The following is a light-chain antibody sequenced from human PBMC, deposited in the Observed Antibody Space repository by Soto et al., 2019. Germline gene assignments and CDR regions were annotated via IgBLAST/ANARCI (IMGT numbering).Light chain of an antibody. CDR2: AAS. V-gene: IGKV1-NL1*01. CDR3: QQFSSYPLT. J-gene: IGKJ4*01. Sequence: DIQMTQSPSTLSASVGDRVTITCRASQGISNYLAWYQQKPGKVPKLLIYAASSRATGIPDRFSGGGSGTDFTLTISRLEPEDFAVYYCQQFSSYPLTFGGGTKVDIK. CDR1: QGISNY.